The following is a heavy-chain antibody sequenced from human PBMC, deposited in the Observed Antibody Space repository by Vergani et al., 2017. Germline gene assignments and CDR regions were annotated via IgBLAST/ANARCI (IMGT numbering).Heavy chain of an antibody. D-gene: IGHD2-2*01. CDR1: GYSISNGYY. Sequence: QVQLQESGPGLVKPSETLSLTCDVSGYSISNGYYWGWIRQPPGKGLEWIGIIYHSGTTYYNPSLKSRVTISLDTSKNQFSLKLSSVTAADTAVYYCASTVLPAAPFYFDYWGQGTLVTVSS. V-gene: IGHV4-38-2*01. J-gene: IGHJ4*02. CDR3: ASTVLPAAPFYFDY. CDR2: IYHSGTT.